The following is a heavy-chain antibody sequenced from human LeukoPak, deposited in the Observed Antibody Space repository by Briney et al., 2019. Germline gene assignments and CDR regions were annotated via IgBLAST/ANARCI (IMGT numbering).Heavy chain of an antibody. CDR1: GGSFSGYY. D-gene: IGHD3-10*01. CDR3: ARRVYYYGSGTHGAYYYYGMDV. CDR2: INHSGST. J-gene: IGHJ6*04. Sequence: PSETLSLTCAVYGGSFSGYYWSWIRQPSGKGLEWIGEINHSGSTNYNPSLKSRVTISVDTSKNQFSLKLSSVTAADTAVYYCARRVYYYGSGTHGAYYYYGMDVWGKGTTVTVSS. V-gene: IGHV4-34*01.